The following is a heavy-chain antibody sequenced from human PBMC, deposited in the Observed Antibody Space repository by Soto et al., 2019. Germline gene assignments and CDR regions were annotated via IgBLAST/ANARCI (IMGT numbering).Heavy chain of an antibody. CDR3: ARVNPPRFCSGGSCYYYYYGMDV. D-gene: IGHD2-15*01. CDR2: IIPIFGTA. V-gene: IGHV1-69*13. CDR1: GGTFSSYA. J-gene: IGHJ6*02. Sequence: SVKVSCKASGGTFSSYAISGVRQAPGQGLEWMGGIIPIFGTANYAQKFQGRVTITADESTSTAYMELSSLRSEDTAVYYCARVNPPRFCSGGSCYYYYYGMDVWGQGTTVTVSS.